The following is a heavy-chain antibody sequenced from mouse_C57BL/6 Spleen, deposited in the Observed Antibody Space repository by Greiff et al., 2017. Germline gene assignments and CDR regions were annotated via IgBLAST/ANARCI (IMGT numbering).Heavy chain of an antibody. J-gene: IGHJ4*01. CDR2: INPSSGYT. D-gene: IGHD1-1*01. CDR3: ARSITPVVARAMDY. Sequence: VQLQESGAELAKPGASVKLSCTASGYTFTSYWMHWVKQRPGQGLEWIGYINPSSGYTKYNQKFKDKSTFTADKSSSTAYMQLSSLTNADSADDYCARSITPVVARAMDYWGQGTSVTVSS. CDR1: GYTFTSYW. V-gene: IGHV1-7*01.